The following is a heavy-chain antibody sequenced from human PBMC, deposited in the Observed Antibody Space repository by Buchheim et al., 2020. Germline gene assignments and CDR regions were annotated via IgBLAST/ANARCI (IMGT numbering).Heavy chain of an antibody. V-gene: IGHV4-61*01. D-gene: IGHD1-26*01. J-gene: IGHJ4*02. CDR2: IYYSGST. CDR3: ARDRVGGSYYDGIDY. CDR1: GGSVNSGNYY. Sequence: QVQLQESGPGLVKPSETLSLTCTVSGGSVNSGNYYWSWIRQPPGKGLEWIGYIYYSGSTNYNPSLKTRVTIPVDTSKNQFSLKLSSVTAADTAVYYCARDRVGGSYYDGIDYWGQGTL.